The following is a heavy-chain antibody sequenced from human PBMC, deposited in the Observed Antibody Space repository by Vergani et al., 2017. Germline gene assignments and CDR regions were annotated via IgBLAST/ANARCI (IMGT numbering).Heavy chain of an antibody. V-gene: IGHV3-11*06. CDR1: GFTFSDYY. Sequence: QVQLVESGGGLVKPGGSLRLSCAASGFTFSDYYMSWIRQAPGKGLEWVSYISSSSSYTNYADSVKGRFTISRDNAKTSLYLQMNSLTAEDTAVYYCAREEYSSSWSVNAFDIWGQGTMVTVSS. CDR2: ISSSSSYT. CDR3: AREEYSSSWSVNAFDI. D-gene: IGHD6-13*01. J-gene: IGHJ3*02.